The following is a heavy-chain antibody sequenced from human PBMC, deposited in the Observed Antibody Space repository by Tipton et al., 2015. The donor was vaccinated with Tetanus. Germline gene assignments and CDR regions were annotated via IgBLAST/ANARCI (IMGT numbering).Heavy chain of an antibody. V-gene: IGHV1-46*01. CDR2: INPSGGST. CDR1: GYTFTSYY. CDR3: ARVFYVSSGYSAYYFDY. Sequence: QMQLVQSGAEVKKPGASVKVSCKASGYTFTSYYMHWVRQAPGQGLEWMGIINPSGGSTSYAQKFQGRVTMTRDTSTSTVYMELSSLRSEDTAVYYCARVFYVSSGYSAYYFDYWGQGTLVTVSS. D-gene: IGHD3-22*01. J-gene: IGHJ4*02.